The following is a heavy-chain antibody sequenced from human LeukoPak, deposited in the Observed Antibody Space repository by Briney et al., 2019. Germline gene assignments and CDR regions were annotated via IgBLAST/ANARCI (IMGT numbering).Heavy chain of an antibody. CDR1: GGSFSGYY. CDR3: ARAPQYDSSGYYDPYYFDY. J-gene: IGHJ4*02. CDR2: IYTSGST. Sequence: SETLSLTCAVYGGSFSGYYWSWIRQPAGKGLEWIGRIYTSGSTNYNPSLKSRVTMSVDTSKNQFSLKLSSVTAADTAVYYCARAPQYDSSGYYDPYYFDYWGQGTLVTVSS. V-gene: IGHV4-59*10. D-gene: IGHD3-22*01.